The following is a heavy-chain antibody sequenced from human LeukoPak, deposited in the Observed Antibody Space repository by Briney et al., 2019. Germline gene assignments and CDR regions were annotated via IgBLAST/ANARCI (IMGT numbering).Heavy chain of an antibody. Sequence: SETLSLTCAVSGYSISSGYYWGWIRQPAGKGLEWIGRIYTSGSTNYNPSLKSRVTISVDTSKNQFSLKLSSVTAADTAVYYCARYYTSDAFDIWGQGTMVTVSS. CDR1: GYSISSGYY. V-gene: IGHV4-38-2*01. CDR2: IYTSGST. J-gene: IGHJ3*02. CDR3: ARYYTSDAFDI. D-gene: IGHD1-26*01.